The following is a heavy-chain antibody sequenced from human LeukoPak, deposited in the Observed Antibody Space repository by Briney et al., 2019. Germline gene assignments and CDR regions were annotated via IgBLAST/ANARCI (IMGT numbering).Heavy chain of an antibody. D-gene: IGHD3-9*01. J-gene: IGHJ3*02. V-gene: IGHV1-2*02. CDR1: GYTFTGYY. CDR3: ARDREGYYDILTGYYGVGAFDI. CDR2: INPNSGGT. Sequence: ASVKVSCKASGYTFTGYYMPWVRQAPGQGLEWMGWINPNSGGTNYAQKFQGRVTMTRDTSISTAYMELSRLRSDDTAVYYCARDREGYYDILTGYYGVGAFDIWGQGTMVTVSS.